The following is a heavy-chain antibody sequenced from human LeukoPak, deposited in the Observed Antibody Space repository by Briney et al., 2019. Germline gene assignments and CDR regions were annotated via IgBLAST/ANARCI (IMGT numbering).Heavy chain of an antibody. CDR1: GGSFSGYY. CDR2: INHSGST. J-gene: IGHJ5*02. CDR3: ARHGGLRYFDWLLNRNWFDP. Sequence: NPSETLSLTCAVYGGSFSGYYWSWIRQPPGKGLEWIGEINHSGSTNYNPSLKSRVTISVDTSKNQFSLKLSSVTAADTAVYYCARHGGLRYFDWLLNRNWFDPWGQGTLVTVSS. V-gene: IGHV4-34*01. D-gene: IGHD3-9*01.